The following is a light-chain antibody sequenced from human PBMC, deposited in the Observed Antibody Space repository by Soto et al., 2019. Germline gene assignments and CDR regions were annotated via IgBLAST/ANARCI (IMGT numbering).Light chain of an antibody. CDR1: SSNIGNNY. V-gene: IGLV1-51*01. J-gene: IGLJ2*01. CDR3: GTWDSSLSAVV. Sequence: QSVLTQPPSVSAAPGQKVTISCSGSSSNIGNNYVSWYQQLPGTAPKLLIYDNNNRPSGIPDRFSGSKSDTSGTLDITGLQTGDEADYYCGTWDSSLSAVVFGGGTQLTVL. CDR2: DNN.